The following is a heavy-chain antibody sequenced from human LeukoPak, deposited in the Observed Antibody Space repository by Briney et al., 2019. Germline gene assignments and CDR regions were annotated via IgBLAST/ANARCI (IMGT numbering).Heavy chain of an antibody. D-gene: IGHD1-1*01. Sequence: PGGSLRLSCVASGFTFSTYDMHWVRQAPGKGLEWVASIKQDGSEKYYVDSVKGRFTISRDNAKNSLYLQMNSLRAEDTAVYYCARDGRAGTQDYYYYGMDVWGQGTTVTVSS. CDR1: GFTFSTYD. CDR2: IKQDGSEK. CDR3: ARDGRAGTQDYYYYGMDV. V-gene: IGHV3-7*01. J-gene: IGHJ6*02.